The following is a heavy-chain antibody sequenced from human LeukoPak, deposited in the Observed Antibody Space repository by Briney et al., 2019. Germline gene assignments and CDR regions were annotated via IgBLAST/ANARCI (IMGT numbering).Heavy chain of an antibody. J-gene: IGHJ4*02. V-gene: IGHV3-53*01. CDR1: GFTVSSNY. D-gene: IGHD3-22*01. Sequence: GGSLRLSCAASGFTVSSNYMSWVRQAPGKGLEWVSVIYSGGSTYYADSVKGRFTISRDNSKNTLYLQMNSLRAEDTAVYYCARSSGYYSPYFDYWGQGTLVTVSS. CDR2: IYSGGST. CDR3: ARSSGYYSPYFDY.